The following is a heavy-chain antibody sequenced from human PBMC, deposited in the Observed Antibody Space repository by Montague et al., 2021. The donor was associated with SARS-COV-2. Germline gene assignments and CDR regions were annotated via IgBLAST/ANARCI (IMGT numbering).Heavy chain of an antibody. CDR3: ARHLVYCSSTSCYEGRFDP. CDR2: IYYSGST. J-gene: IGHJ5*02. D-gene: IGHD2-2*01. Sequence: SETLSLTCTVSGGSISSSSYYWGWIRQPPGKGLEWIGSIYYSGSTYYNPSLKSRVTISVDTSKNQFSRKLSSVTAADTAVYYCARHLVYCSSTSCYEGRFDPWGQGTLVTVSS. V-gene: IGHV4-39*01. CDR1: GGSISSSSYY.